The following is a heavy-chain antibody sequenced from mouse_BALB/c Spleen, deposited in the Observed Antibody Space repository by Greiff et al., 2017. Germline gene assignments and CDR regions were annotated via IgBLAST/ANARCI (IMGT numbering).Heavy chain of an antibody. J-gene: IGHJ2*01. CDR1: GYTFSSYW. CDR2: ILPGSGST. D-gene: IGHD2-1*01. V-gene: IGHV1-9*01. CDR3: AGGNYPYYFDY. Sequence: VQLQQSGAELMKPGASVKISCKATGYTFSSYWIEWVKQRPGHGLEWIGEILPGSGSTNYNEKFKGKATFTADTSSNTAYMQLSSLTSEDSAVYYCAGGNYPYYFDYWGQGTTLTVSS.